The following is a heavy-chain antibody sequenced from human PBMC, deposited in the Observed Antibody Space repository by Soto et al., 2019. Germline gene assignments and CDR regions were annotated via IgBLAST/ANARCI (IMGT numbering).Heavy chain of an antibody. D-gene: IGHD4-17*01. CDR2: IYHSGST. Sequence: QLQLQESGSGLVKPSQTLSLTCAVSGGSINSGGYSWSWIRQPPGKGLEWIGYIYHSGSTYYNPSLKSRVXXSXDXXKNQFSLKLSSVTAADTAVYYCARFYGDYENWFDPWGQGTLVTVSS. CDR3: ARFYGDYENWFDP. CDR1: GGSINSGGYS. J-gene: IGHJ5*02. V-gene: IGHV4-30-2*01.